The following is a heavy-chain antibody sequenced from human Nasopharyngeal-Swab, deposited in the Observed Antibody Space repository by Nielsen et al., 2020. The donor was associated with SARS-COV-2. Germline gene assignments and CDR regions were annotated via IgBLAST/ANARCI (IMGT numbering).Heavy chain of an antibody. CDR2: IYTSGST. D-gene: IGHD2-2*02. J-gene: IGHJ4*02. Sequence: SETLSLTCTVSGGSISSYYWSWIRQPAGKGLEWIGCIYTSGSTNYNPSLKSRVTMSVDTSKNQFSLKLSSVTAADTAVYYCARVPPRYCSSTSCYTTPGDYWGQGTLVTVSS. CDR3: ARVPPRYCSSTSCYTTPGDY. V-gene: IGHV4-4*07. CDR1: GGSISSYY.